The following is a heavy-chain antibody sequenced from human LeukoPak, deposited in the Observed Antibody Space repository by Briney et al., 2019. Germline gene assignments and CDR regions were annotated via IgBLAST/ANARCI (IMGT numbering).Heavy chain of an antibody. J-gene: IGHJ2*01. V-gene: IGHV3-9*01. CDR2: TSWNSAII. D-gene: IGHD3-9*01. CDR1: GFTFDDYA. Sequence: GGSLRLPCAASGFTFDDYAMHWVRQAPGKGLEWVSGTSWNSAIINYADSVKGRFTISRDNAKSSLFLQMDSLRTEDTALYYCAKAPVSTGDRYFDLWGRGTLVIVSS. CDR3: AKAPVSTGDRYFDL.